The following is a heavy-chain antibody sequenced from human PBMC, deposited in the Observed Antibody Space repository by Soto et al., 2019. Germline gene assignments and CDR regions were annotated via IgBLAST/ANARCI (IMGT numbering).Heavy chain of an antibody. V-gene: IGHV3-66*01. D-gene: IGHD2-15*01. CDR1: GFTVTDIS. J-gene: IGHJ3*02. CDR2: IYNEFT. CDR3: VREPRYCSGGSCSIMGDAFDI. Sequence: EVQLVESGGGLVQPGGSLRLSCVASGFTVTDISMNWVRQAPGKGLEWVSVIYNEFTDYADSVRGRFSISTDSSKNALYLQMNILRAEDSAVYYCVREPRYCSGGSCSIMGDAFDIWGQGTMVTVSS.